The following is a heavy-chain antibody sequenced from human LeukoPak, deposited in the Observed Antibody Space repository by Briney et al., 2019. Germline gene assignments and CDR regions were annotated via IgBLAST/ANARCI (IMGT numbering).Heavy chain of an antibody. CDR2: ISWNSGSI. D-gene: IGHD6-13*01. J-gene: IGHJ4*02. V-gene: IGHV3-9*01. CDR3: AKPVLKAAAASDY. Sequence: PGRSLRLPCAASGFTFDDYAMHWVRQAPGKGLEWVSGISWNSGSIDYADSVKGRFTISRDNSKNTLYLQMNSLRAEDTAVYYCAKPVLKAAAASDYWGQGTLVTVSS. CDR1: GFTFDDYA.